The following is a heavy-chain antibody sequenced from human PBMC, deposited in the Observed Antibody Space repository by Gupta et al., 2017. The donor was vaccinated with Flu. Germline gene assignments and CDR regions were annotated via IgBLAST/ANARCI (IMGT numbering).Heavy chain of an antibody. CDR2: IIPICGTA. D-gene: IGHD1-1*01. CDR3: ATMPGTEEGNWFDP. Sequence: QVQLVQSGAEVKKPGSSVKVSCKASGGTFSSYALSWVRQAPGQGLEWMGGIIPICGTANYAQKFQGRVTITADESTSTAYMELSSLGSEDTAVYYCATMPGTEEGNWFDPWGQGTLVTVSS. V-gene: IGHV1-69*01. J-gene: IGHJ5*02. CDR1: GGTFSSYA.